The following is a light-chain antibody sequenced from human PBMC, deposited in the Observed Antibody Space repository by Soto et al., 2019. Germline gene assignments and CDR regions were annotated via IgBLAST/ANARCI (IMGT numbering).Light chain of an antibody. CDR1: SSDVGDYNY. V-gene: IGLV2-14*01. CDR3: SSYSTSFFYV. CDR2: EVS. J-gene: IGLJ1*01. Sequence: QSVLTQPASVSGSPGQSITISCTGTSSDVGDYNYVSWYQQVPGKAPKVMIYEVSNRPSGVSNRFSGSKSGITASLTISGLQAEDEADYYCSSYSTSFFYVFGTGTKVTVL.